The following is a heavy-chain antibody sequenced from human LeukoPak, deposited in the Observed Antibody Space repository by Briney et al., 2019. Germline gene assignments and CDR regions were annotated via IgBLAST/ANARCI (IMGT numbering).Heavy chain of an antibody. CDR2: ISYDGSNK. J-gene: IGHJ3*02. D-gene: IGHD6-19*01. CDR3: ARGAVAGYAFDI. CDR1: GFTFSSYG. Sequence: GGSLRLSCAASGFTFSSYGMHWVRQAPGKGLEWVAVISYDGSNKYYADSVKGRFTISRDNSKNTLYLQMNSLRAEDTAVYYCARGAVAGYAFDIWGQGTMVTVSS. V-gene: IGHV3-30*03.